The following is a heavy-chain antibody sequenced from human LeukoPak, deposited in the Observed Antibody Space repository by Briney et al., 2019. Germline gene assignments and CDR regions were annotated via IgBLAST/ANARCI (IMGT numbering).Heavy chain of an antibody. D-gene: IGHD2-2*01. CDR3: AKGATYCSSTSCPDVFDI. Sequence: QSGGSLRLSCAASGFTFSSYGMNWVRQAPGKGLEWVAVIWYGESNKYYADSVKGRFTISRDNSKNTLYLQMNSLRAEDTAVYYCAKGATYCSSTSCPDVFDIWGQGTMVTVSS. J-gene: IGHJ3*02. V-gene: IGHV3-30*02. CDR2: IWYGESNK. CDR1: GFTFSSYG.